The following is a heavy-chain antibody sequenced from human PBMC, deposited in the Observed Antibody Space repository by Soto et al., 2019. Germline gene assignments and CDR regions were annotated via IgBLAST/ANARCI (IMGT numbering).Heavy chain of an antibody. Sequence: QVQLVQSGAEVKKPGSSVKVSCKASGGTFSSYAISWVRQAPGQGLEWMGGIIPIFGTANYAQKFQGRVTITADESTSTAYMELSSLRSADTAVYYCARDRRRTGVNDKYYYSYGMYVWGQGTTVTVSS. D-gene: IGHD1-1*01. J-gene: IGHJ6*02. CDR1: GGTFSSYA. CDR3: ARDRRRTGVNDKYYYSYGMYV. CDR2: IIPIFGTA. V-gene: IGHV1-69*01.